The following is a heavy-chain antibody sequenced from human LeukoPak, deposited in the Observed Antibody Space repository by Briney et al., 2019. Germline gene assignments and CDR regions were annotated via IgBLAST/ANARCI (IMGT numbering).Heavy chain of an antibody. J-gene: IGHJ4*02. V-gene: IGHV3-30*18. Sequence: GGSLRLSCAASGFTFNNYGMHWVRQAPGKGLEWVAVISYDGRNKHYPDSVKGRFTISRDITTDTLWLQMDSLRTEDTAVYYCAKGPLRGTAAAIDYWGQGTLVTVSS. CDR1: GFTFNNYG. CDR3: AKGPLRGTAAAIDY. CDR2: ISYDGRNK. D-gene: IGHD2-2*01.